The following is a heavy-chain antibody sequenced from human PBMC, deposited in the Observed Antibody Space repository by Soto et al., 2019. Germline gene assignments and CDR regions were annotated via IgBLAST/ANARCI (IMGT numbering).Heavy chain of an antibody. J-gene: IGHJ6*04. CDR1: GFDFGSYG. D-gene: IGHD3-10*01. Sequence: QVQLVESGGGVVQPGGSLRLSCVASGFDFGSYGMQWVRRAPGKGLEWVAVIWYDGSTAYYADSVKGRFTISRDNSKKTLFLHLNSLTAEDTAVYVCARAGVRGFFVPVFYGLDVWGNGTTVTVSS. V-gene: IGHV3-33*01. CDR3: ARAGVRGFFVPVFYGLDV. CDR2: IWYDGSTA.